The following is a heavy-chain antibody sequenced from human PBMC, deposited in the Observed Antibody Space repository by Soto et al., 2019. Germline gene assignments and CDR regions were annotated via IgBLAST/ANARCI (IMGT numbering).Heavy chain of an antibody. CDR3: AKDLHIAATDY. CDR2: IKGDGSET. D-gene: IGHD6-13*01. J-gene: IGHJ4*02. Sequence: GGSLRLSCAASGFTFSSYAMSWVRQAPGKGLEWVSRIKGDGSETNYADSVKGRFTISRDNAKNTLYLQMNSLRAEDTAVYYCAKDLHIAATDYWGQGTLVTVSS. CDR1: GFTFSSYA. V-gene: IGHV3-23*01.